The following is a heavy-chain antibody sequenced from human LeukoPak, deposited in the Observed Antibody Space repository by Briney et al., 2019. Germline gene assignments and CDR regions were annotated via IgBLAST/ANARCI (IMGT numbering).Heavy chain of an antibody. V-gene: IGHV3-23*01. CDR2: ISGSGGST. CDR3: AKDLIAVEDSYYYYYYGMDV. D-gene: IGHD6-19*01. J-gene: IGHJ6*02. CDR1: GFTFSSYA. Sequence: GGSLRLSCAASGFTFSSYAMSWVRQAPGKGLEWVSAISGSGGSTCYADSVKGRFTISRDNSKNTLYLQMNSLRAEDTAVYYCAKDLIAVEDSYYYYYYGMDVWGQGTTVTVSS.